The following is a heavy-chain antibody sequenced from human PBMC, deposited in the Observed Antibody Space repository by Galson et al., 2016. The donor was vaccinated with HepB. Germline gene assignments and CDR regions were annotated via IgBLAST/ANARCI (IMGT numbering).Heavy chain of an antibody. D-gene: IGHD3-10*01. CDR1: GGSVSSNNAA. CDR2: TYYRSKWYN. Sequence: CAISGGSVSSNNAAWNWIRQSPSRGLEWLGRTYYRSKWYNDYAVSVKSRITVNPDTSKNQFSLHLNSVTPEDTAVYYCARAWGRGRYYYSSGSLNLVGGLDVWGQGTTVSVSS. V-gene: IGHV6-1*01. CDR3: ARAWGRGRYYYSSGSLNLVGGLDV. J-gene: IGHJ6*02.